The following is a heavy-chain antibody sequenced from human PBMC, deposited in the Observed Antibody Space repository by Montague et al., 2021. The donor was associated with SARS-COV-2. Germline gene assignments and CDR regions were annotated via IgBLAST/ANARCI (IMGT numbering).Heavy chain of an antibody. Sequence: SETLSLTCTVSGGSISSYYWSWIRQPPGKGLEWIGYIYYSGSTNXNPSLKSRVTKSVDTSKSQFSLKLSSVTAADTAVYYCAREVRYYYDSSGPGAFDIWGQGTMVTVSS. CDR3: AREVRYYYDSSGPGAFDI. V-gene: IGHV4-59*01. CDR2: IYYSGST. D-gene: IGHD3-22*01. J-gene: IGHJ3*02. CDR1: GGSISSYY.